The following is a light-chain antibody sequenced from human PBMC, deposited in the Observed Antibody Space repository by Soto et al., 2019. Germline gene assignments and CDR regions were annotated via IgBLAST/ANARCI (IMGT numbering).Light chain of an antibody. CDR2: ECT. CDR3: CSYAGGRTYL. CDR1: SSDGGSYHL. J-gene: IGLJ1*01. V-gene: IGLV2-23*01. Sequence: HSVLTQPASVFGPPGQSIVIASNGSSSDGGSYHLSSCYHQYPGKVPKVMISECTKRPSGVSDRFSRYKSGNTASQTISGLQTEDEADYYCCSYAGGRTYLFGTGTK.